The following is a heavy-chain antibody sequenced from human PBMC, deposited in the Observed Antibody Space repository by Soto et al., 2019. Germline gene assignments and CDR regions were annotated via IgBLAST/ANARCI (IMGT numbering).Heavy chain of an antibody. J-gene: IGHJ4*02. CDR2: IFSNDEK. CDR1: GFSLSNARMG. Sequence: QVTLKESGPVLVKPTETLTPTCTVSGFSLSNARMGVSWIRQPPGKALEWLAHIFSNDEKSYSTSLKSRLTISKDTSKSQVVLTMTNMDPVDTATYYCARIRAVAGRVYYFDYWGQGTLVTVSS. V-gene: IGHV2-26*01. D-gene: IGHD6-19*01. CDR3: ARIRAVAGRVYYFDY.